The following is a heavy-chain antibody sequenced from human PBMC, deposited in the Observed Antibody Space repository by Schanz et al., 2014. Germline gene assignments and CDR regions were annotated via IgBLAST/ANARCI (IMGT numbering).Heavy chain of an antibody. CDR2: ISGSGGDT. CDR3: ARDDSPSTKPFDS. D-gene: IGHD2-21*01. Sequence: VQLLESGGGLVQPGGSLRLSCAASGFTFSSYAMSWVRQAPGKGLEWVSAISGSGGDTYYADSVKGRFTISRDNAKNSLYLQMNSLRAEDTAVYYCARDDSPSTKPFDSWGQGTLVSVSS. J-gene: IGHJ4*02. CDR1: GFTFSSYA. V-gene: IGHV3-23*01.